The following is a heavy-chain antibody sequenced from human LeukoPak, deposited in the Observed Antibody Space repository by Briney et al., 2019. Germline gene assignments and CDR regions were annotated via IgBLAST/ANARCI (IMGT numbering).Heavy chain of an antibody. Sequence: GGSLRLSCAASGFTFDDYGMSWVRQAPGKGLEWVSGINWNGGSTGYADSAKGRFTISRDNAKNSLYLQMNSLRAEDTALYYCARTPSGYQLLYYFDYWGQGTLVTVSS. J-gene: IGHJ4*02. CDR1: GFTFDDYG. D-gene: IGHD2-2*01. CDR2: INWNGGST. V-gene: IGHV3-20*04. CDR3: ARTPSGYQLLYYFDY.